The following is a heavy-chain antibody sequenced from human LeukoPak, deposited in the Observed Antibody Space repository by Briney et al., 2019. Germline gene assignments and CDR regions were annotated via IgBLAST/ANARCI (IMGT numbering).Heavy chain of an antibody. CDR1: GFTFSSYG. CDR3: ARDPHGDYVLDY. J-gene: IGHJ4*02. D-gene: IGHD4-17*01. CDR2: IWYDGSNK. Sequence: PGGSLRLSCAASGFTFSSYGMHWVRQAPGKGLEWVAVIWYDGSNKYHADSVKGRFTISRDNSKDTLYLQMNSLRAEDTAVYYCARDPHGDYVLDYWGQGTLVTVSS. V-gene: IGHV3-33*01.